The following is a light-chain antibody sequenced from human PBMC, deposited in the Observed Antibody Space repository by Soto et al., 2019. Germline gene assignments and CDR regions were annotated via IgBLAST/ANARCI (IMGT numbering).Light chain of an antibody. CDR2: GAS. J-gene: IGKJ4*01. Sequence: EIVMTQSPATLSLSPGERATLSCRASQSISSNLAWYQQKPGQAPRLLIIGASTRSTAIPARFSGSGSGTEFTRPISSLQSEDSAVYYCQQYQDWPPLPFGGGTKVEIK. CDR3: QQYQDWPPLP. CDR1: QSISSN. V-gene: IGKV3-15*01.